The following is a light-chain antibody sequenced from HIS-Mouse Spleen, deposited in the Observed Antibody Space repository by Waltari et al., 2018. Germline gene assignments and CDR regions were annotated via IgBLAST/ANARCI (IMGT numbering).Light chain of an antibody. J-gene: IGKJ2*01. CDR3: QQYNSYVT. V-gene: IGKV1-5*03. CDR1: QSISSW. CDR2: KAS. Sequence: DIQMTQSPSTLSASVGDRVTITCRASQSISSWLAWYQQKPGKAPKLLIYKASSLESGVPSRCSGSGSGTEFTLTISSLQPDDFATYYCQQYNSYVTFGQGTKLEIK.